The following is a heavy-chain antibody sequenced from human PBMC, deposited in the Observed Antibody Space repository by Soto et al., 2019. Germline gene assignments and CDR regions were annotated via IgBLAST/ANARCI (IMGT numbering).Heavy chain of an antibody. CDR2: ISDYDGYT. V-gene: IGHV1-18*04. Sequence: QVQLVQSGAEVKKPGASVKVSCKASSHTFISYGINWVRQAPGQGLEWMGWISDYDGYTTYAQKLQGRVTMTTDTSTSTVYTELRSLKSDDTAVYYCSTPVLDYWGQGTLVTVSS. CDR3: STPVLDY. J-gene: IGHJ4*02. D-gene: IGHD2-15*01. CDR1: SHTFISYG.